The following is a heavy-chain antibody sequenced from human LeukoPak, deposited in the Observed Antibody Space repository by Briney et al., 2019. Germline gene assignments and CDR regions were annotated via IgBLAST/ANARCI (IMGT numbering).Heavy chain of an antibody. V-gene: IGHV3-53*05. J-gene: IGHJ5*02. CDR1: GFTVSSNH. D-gene: IGHD6-6*01. CDR3: ARLIAARGSHL. Sequence: GGSLRLSCAASGFTVSSNHMSWVRQAPGKGLEWVSVIYRGGSTYYADSVKGRFTISRDDSKNTLYLQMNSLRAEDTAVYYCARLIAARGSHLWGQGTLVTVSS. CDR2: IYRGGST.